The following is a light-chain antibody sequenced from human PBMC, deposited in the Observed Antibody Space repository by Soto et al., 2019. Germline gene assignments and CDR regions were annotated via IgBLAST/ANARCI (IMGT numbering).Light chain of an antibody. Sequence: QPVLTQSPSASASLGASVKLTCTLSSGHSSYAIAWHQQQPEKGPRYLMKLNSDGSHSKGDGIPDRFSGSSSGAERYLTISSLQSEDEADYYCQTWGTGISNWVFGGGTKLTVL. CDR2: LNSDGSH. V-gene: IGLV4-69*01. CDR3: QTWGTGISNWV. J-gene: IGLJ3*02. CDR1: SGHSSYA.